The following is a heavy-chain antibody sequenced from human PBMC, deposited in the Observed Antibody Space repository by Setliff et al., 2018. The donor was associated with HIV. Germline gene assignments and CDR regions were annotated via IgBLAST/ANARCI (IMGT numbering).Heavy chain of an antibody. CDR1: GFTFSHYA. D-gene: IGHD4-4*01. J-gene: IGHJ6*03. V-gene: IGHV3-23*01. Sequence: GGSLRLSCAASGFTFSHYAMTWVRQAPGKGLEWVSAISGSGDSTYYADSVKGRFTISRDNAENSLYLQMNSLRVEDTAVYYCALSGGPDAAGGGHTVTIRYYYYMDVWGRGTTVTVSS. CDR2: ISGSGDST. CDR3: ALSGGPDAAGGGHTVTIRYYYYMDV.